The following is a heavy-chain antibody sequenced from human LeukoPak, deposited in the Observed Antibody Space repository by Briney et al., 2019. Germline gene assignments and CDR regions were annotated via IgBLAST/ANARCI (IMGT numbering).Heavy chain of an antibody. CDR3: ARDLRSLLWFGELTHYMDV. CDR2: ISANNGDT. J-gene: IGHJ6*03. D-gene: IGHD3-10*01. Sequence: GASVKVSCKASGGTFISYGISWVRQAPGQGLEWMGWISANNGDTNHAQKLQGRVTMTTDTSTSTAYMELRSLRSDDTAVYYCARDLRSLLWFGELTHYMDVWGKGTTVTVSS. CDR1: GGTFISYG. V-gene: IGHV1-18*01.